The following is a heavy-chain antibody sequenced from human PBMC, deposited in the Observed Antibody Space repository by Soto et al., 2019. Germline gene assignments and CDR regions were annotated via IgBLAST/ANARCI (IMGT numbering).Heavy chain of an antibody. CDR2: ISGRGGST. J-gene: IGHJ4*02. Sequence: EVQLLESGGGLVQPGGSLRLSCAASGFTFSSYAMSWVRQAPGKGLEWVSAISGRGGSTYYADSVKGRFTISRDNSKNTLYLPMNRLRVEDTAVYYCAKGDVYYGFWSGYPPPDCLMFWGQGTLFTVSS. CDR1: GFTFSSYA. CDR3: AKGDVYYGFWSGYPPPDCLMF. D-gene: IGHD3-3*01. V-gene: IGHV3-23*01.